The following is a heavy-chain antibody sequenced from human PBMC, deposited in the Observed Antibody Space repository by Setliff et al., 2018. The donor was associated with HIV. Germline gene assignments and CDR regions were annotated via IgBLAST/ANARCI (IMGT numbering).Heavy chain of an antibody. CDR1: GYTFTDYF. V-gene: IGHV1-2*02. Sequence: GASVKVSCKTSGYTFTDYFMHWVRQAPGQGLEWMGWIHPNSGGTVYAQKFQGRVTMTRDTSIGTAYMALSRLRSDDTAFYYCARQFSNSFDSWGQGTLVTVSS. CDR2: IHPNSGGT. J-gene: IGHJ5*01. CDR3: ARQFSNSFDS.